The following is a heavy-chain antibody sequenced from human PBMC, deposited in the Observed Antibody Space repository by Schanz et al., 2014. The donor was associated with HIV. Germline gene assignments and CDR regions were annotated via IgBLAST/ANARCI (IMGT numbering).Heavy chain of an antibody. Sequence: VQLVESGGGVVQPGRSLRLSCAASGFTITSYGMSWVRQAPGKGLEWVSSISESGGRTYYADSVNGRFTISRDNSKNTLYLQMTTLRIDDTAVYYCAKPEYDSRGNSQSHFDYWGQGTLVTVSS. J-gene: IGHJ4*02. D-gene: IGHD3-22*01. CDR1: GFTITSYG. CDR3: AKPEYDSRGNSQSHFDY. V-gene: IGHV3-23*04. CDR2: ISESGGRT.